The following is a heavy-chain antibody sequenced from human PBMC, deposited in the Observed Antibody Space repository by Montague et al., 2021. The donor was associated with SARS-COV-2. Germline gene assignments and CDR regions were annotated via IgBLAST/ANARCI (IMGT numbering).Heavy chain of an antibody. D-gene: IGHD1-1*01. Sequence: SETLSLTCDVSCDSVRSASDDCAWIRRPPWSGLEWLCNIYYSGSTMYNSSLNSRVTMSVDTSKNQFSLHLNLVTAADTDVYNCARRLTGLEPPFDPWGQGTLVIVSS. J-gene: IGHJ5*02. CDR2: IYYSGST. V-gene: IGHV4-39*01. CDR1: CDSVRSASDD. CDR3: ARRLTGLEPPFDP.